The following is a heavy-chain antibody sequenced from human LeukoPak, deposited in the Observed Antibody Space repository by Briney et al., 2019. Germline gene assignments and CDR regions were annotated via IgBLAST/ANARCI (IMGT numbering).Heavy chain of an antibody. V-gene: IGHV3-33*01. CDR1: GFTFSSYG. D-gene: IGHD3-10*01. CDR2: IWYDGSNK. J-gene: IGHJ4*02. Sequence: GGSLRLSCAASGFTFSSYGMHWVRQAPGKGLEWVAVIWYDGSNKYYADSVKGRFTISRDNSKNTLYLQMNSLRAEDAAVYYCARDLGPGVINYYFYYWGQGTLGTVSS. CDR3: ARDLGPGVINYYFYY.